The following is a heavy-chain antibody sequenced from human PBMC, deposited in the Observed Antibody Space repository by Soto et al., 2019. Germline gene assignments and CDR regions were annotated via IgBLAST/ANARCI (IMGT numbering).Heavy chain of an antibody. CDR1: GGSVNGYY. D-gene: IGHD3-3*01. V-gene: IGHV4-34*01. CDR2: INHTGGT. J-gene: IGHJ5*02. CDR3: ATRITVFGLLIPPFDP. Sequence: SETLSLTCAVYGGSVNGYYWNWIRQPPGKGLEWIGEINHTGGTHYNPSLKSRVTMSVDTSKNQFSLRLSSVTAADTAIYYCATRITVFGLLIPPFDPWGQGTQVTVYS.